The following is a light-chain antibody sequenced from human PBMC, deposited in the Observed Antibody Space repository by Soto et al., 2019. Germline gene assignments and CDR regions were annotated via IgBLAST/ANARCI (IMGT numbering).Light chain of an antibody. CDR3: QQYNNWPLS. V-gene: IGKV3D-15*01. CDR1: QSVSSY. CDR2: GTS. Sequence: ETVMTQSPATLSVSPGEGATLSCRASQSVSSYLAWYQQKPGQAPRLLIYGTSTRATGLPARFSGSGSGTEFTLTISNLQSEDFAVYYCQQYNNWPLSFGQGTKVDIK. J-gene: IGKJ1*01.